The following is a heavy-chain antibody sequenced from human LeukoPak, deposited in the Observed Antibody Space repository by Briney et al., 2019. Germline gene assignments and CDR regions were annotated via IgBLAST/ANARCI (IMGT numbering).Heavy chain of an antibody. CDR1: GGSISSSNW. J-gene: IGHJ4*02. CDR2: IYHSGST. CDR3: SRVQSSLSYYDSSGYSPFDY. D-gene: IGHD3-22*01. V-gene: IGHV4-4*02. Sequence: PSGTLSLTCAGSGGSISSSNWWSWVRQPPGKGLEWIGEIYHSGSTNYNPSLKSRVTISVDKSKNQFSLKLSSVTAADQAGYYLSRVQSSLSYYDSSGYSPFDYSGPGTLVTVSS.